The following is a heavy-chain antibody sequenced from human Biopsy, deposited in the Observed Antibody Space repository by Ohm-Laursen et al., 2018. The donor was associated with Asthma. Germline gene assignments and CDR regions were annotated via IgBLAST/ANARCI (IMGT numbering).Heavy chain of an antibody. CDR3: ARAGQCSSTSCYNPGWFDP. J-gene: IGHJ5*02. CDR1: GFDFSDYT. Sequence: LRLSCTASGFDFSDYTMNWVRQPPGKGLEWIGEINHSGSTNYNPSLKSRVTISVDTSKNQFSLKLSSVTAADTAVYYCARAGQCSSTSCYNPGWFDPWGQGTLVTVSS. V-gene: IGHV4-34*01. CDR2: INHSGST. D-gene: IGHD2-2*01.